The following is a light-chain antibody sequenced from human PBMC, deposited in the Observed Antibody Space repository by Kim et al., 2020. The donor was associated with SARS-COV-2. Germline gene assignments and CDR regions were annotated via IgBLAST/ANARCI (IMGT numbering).Light chain of an antibody. V-gene: IGKV1D-13*01. CDR1: QGISSA. J-gene: IGKJ1*01. CDR3: QQFNNYPRT. Sequence: ASVGDRATITGRASQGISSALAWYQQKPGKAPKLLIYDASDLKGGVPSRFSGRGSGTDFTLTIVSLQPEDVATYYCQQFNNYPRTFGQGTKVDIK. CDR2: DAS.